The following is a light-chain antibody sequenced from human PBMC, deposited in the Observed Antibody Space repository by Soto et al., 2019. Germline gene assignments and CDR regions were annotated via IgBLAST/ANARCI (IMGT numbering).Light chain of an antibody. J-gene: IGKJ1*01. V-gene: IGKV1-5*02. Sequence: DIQMTQSPSTVSASLGDRVTIVCRASRSVDKWLAWYHQTSGKAPKLLISGATNLQTGVTSRIGGSGSGTDFNLTINNLQPEDVGFYCCRQYYSFWTFGQGPKVDIK. CDR1: RSVDKW. CDR3: RQYYSFWT. CDR2: GAT.